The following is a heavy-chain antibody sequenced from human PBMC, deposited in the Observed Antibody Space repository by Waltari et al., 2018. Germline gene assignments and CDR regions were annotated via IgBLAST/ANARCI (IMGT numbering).Heavy chain of an antibody. J-gene: IGHJ6*02. CDR2: ISGSGGST. CDR3: ARDRGDILAGYLYYYYGMDV. D-gene: IGHD3-9*01. CDR1: GFTFSSYA. Sequence: EVQLLESGGGLVQPGGSLRLSCAASGFTFSSYAMSWVRQAPGKGLEWVSAISGSGGSTYYADSVKGRFTISRDNSKNTLDLQMNSLRAEDTAVYYCARDRGDILAGYLYYYYGMDVWGQGTTVTVSS. V-gene: IGHV3-23*01.